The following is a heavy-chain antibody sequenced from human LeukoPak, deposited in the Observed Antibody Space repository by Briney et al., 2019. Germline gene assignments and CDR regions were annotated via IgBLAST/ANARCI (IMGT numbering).Heavy chain of an antibody. CDR3: ARDRGSGWLPYYFDY. CDR1: GGTFSSYA. V-gene: IGHV1-69*05. J-gene: IGHJ4*02. CDR2: IIPIFGTA. D-gene: IGHD6-19*01. Sequence: ASVKVSCKASGGTFSSYAISWVRQAPGQGLEWMGRIIPIFGTANYAQKFQGRVTITTDESTSTAYIELSSLRSEDTAAYYCARDRGSGWLPYYFDYWGQGTLVTVSS.